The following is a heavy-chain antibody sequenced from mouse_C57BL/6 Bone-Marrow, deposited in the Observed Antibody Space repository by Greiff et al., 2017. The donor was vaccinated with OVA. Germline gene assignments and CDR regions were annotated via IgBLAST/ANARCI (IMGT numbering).Heavy chain of an antibody. CDR3: ARSRWLLPYFDY. V-gene: IGHV1-81*01. CDR1: GYTFTSYG. D-gene: IGHD2-3*01. Sequence: QVQLQQSGAELARPGASVKLSCKASGYTFTSYGISWVKQRTGQGLEWIGEIYPRSGNTYYNEKFKGKATLTADKSSSTAYMELRSLTSEDSAVYFCARSRWLLPYFDYGGQGTTLTVSS. J-gene: IGHJ2*01. CDR2: IYPRSGNT.